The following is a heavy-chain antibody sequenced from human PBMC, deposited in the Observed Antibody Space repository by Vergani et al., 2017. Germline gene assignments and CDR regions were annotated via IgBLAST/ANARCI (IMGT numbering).Heavy chain of an antibody. CDR3: ARGGGPHHFDY. CDR2: IYIGGKT. CDR1: GFTVSGNY. Sequence: EVQLVESGGGLVQPGGSLRLSCAASGFTVSGNYMTWVRQAPGKGLEWVSVIYIGGKTYYADSVKGSFTISRDDSTNTVSLQMNSLRADDTGVYYCARGGGPHHFDYWGQGTQVTVSS. J-gene: IGHJ4*02. V-gene: IGHV3-66*01. D-gene: IGHD1-26*01.